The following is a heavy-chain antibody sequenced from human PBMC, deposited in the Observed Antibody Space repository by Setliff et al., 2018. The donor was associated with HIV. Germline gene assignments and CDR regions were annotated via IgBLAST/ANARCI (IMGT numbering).Heavy chain of an antibody. CDR2: INTETGNP. J-gene: IGHJ4*02. CDR3: ARRPCDRASCSFDF. Sequence: ASVKVSCKASGYTLTTFGISWVRQAPGQGLEWMGWINTETGNPMYAQGFTGRFVFSLDTSVSTAYLQISSLKTEDTAMYYCARRPCDRASCSFDFWGQGTLVTVSS. V-gene: IGHV7-4-1*02. D-gene: IGHD2-2*01. CDR1: GYTLTTFG.